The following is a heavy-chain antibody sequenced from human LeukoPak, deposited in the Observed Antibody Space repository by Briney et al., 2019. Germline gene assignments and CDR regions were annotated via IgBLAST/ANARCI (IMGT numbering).Heavy chain of an antibody. D-gene: IGHD3-3*01. CDR3: ARVRITIFGVVTALDY. V-gene: IGHV1-2*06. Sequence: ASVKVSCKASGYTFTGYYMHWVRQAPGQGLEWMGRINPNSGGTNYAQKFQGRVTMTRDTSISTAYMELSRRRSDDTAVYYCARVRITIFGVVTALDYWGQGTLVTVSS. CDR2: INPNSGGT. J-gene: IGHJ4*02. CDR1: GYTFTGYY.